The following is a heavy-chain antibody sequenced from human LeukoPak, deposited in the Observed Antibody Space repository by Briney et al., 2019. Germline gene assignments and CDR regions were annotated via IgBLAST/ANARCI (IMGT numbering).Heavy chain of an antibody. CDR2: MYHSGSG. CDR1: GVSISSNY. V-gene: IGHV4-59*01. Sequence: SETLSLTCTVSGVSISSNYWSWIRQPPGKGLEWIGYMYHSGSGNYNPTLKSRVTISVDTSTNQFSLKLISVTVADTAVYYCARWALQSAFDVWGQGTMVTVSS. J-gene: IGHJ3*01. CDR3: ARWALQSAFDV.